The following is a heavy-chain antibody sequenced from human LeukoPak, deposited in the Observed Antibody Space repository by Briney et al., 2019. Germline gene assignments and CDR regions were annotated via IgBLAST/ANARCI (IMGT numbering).Heavy chain of an antibody. CDR1: GFTFSSYA. D-gene: IGHD6-19*01. V-gene: IGHV3-30-3*01. CDR3: ARDRGAYSSGWTFDY. CDR2: ISYDGSNK. J-gene: IGHJ4*02. Sequence: GRSLRLSCAASGFTFSSYAMHWVRQAPGKGLEWVAVISYDGSNKYYADSVKGRFTISRDNSKNTLYLQMNGLRAEDTAVYYCARDRGAYSSGWTFDYWGQGTLVTVSS.